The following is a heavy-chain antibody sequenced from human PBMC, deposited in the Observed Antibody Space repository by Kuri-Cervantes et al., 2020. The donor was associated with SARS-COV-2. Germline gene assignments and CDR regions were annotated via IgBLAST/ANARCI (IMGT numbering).Heavy chain of an antibody. J-gene: IGHJ4*02. CDR2: IRYDGSNK. Sequence: GESLKISCAASGFTFSSYGMHWVRQAPGKGLEWVAVIRYDGSNKYYADSVKGRFTISRDNSKNTLYLQMNSLRAEDTAVYYCARDLAFGDLPGGYWGQGTLVTVSS. CDR1: GFTFSSYG. CDR3: ARDLAFGDLPGGY. V-gene: IGHV3-33*01. D-gene: IGHD3-10*01.